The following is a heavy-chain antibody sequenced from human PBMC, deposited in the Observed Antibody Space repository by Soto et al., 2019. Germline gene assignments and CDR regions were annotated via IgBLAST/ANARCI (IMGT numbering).Heavy chain of an antibody. V-gene: IGHV4-59*08. CDR2: ISYTGRT. J-gene: IGHJ5*02. CDR1: GGSVTSYS. Sequence: QVQLQESGPGLVNPSETLSLTCTVSGGSVTSYSWTWIRQPPGKGLEYIGYISYTGRTDYNPSLNSRVTISVDTSKNQFPLKVNSVTAADTAVYYCARRDYSSGWSWWFDPWGQGTLVTVSS. CDR3: ARRDYSSGWSWWFDP. D-gene: IGHD6-19*01.